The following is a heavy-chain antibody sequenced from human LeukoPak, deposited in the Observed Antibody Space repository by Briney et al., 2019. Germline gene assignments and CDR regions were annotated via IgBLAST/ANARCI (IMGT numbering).Heavy chain of an antibody. J-gene: IGHJ5*02. CDR3: ARDRLPSSGYYNWFDP. D-gene: IGHD3-3*01. CDR1: GYTFTSYG. CDR2: ISAYNGNT. Sequence: ASVKVSCKASGYTFTSYGISWVRQAPGQGLEWMGWISAYNGNTNYVQKLQGRVTMTTDTSTSTAYMELRSLRSDDTAVYYCARDRLPSSGYYNWFDPWGQGTLVTVSS. V-gene: IGHV1-18*01.